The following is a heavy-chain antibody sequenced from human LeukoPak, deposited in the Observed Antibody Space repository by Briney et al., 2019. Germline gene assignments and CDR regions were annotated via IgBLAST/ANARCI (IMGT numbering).Heavy chain of an antibody. D-gene: IGHD6-19*01. CDR2: ISTYIDNT. Sequence: ASVKVSCKASGYTFTNYAMNWVRQAPGQGLEWMGWISTYIDNTKYAQNFQGRVTMTTDTSTSTAYMEVRSLRSDDTAVYFCARSKKPGVGVAGTGWYFDPWGQGTLVTVSS. V-gene: IGHV1-18*01. CDR1: GYTFTNYA. CDR3: ARSKKPGVGVAGTGWYFDP. J-gene: IGHJ5*02.